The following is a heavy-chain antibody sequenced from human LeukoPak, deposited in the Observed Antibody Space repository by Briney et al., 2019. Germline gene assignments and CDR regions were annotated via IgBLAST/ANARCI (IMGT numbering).Heavy chain of an antibody. CDR2: MYYSGST. CDR3: ARPYYYDSRIDP. D-gene: IGHD3-22*01. V-gene: IGHV4-30-4*01. CDR1: GGSISSGDYY. Sequence: SQTLSLTCTVSGGSISSGDYYWSWIRQPPGKGLEWIAYMYYSGSTYYNPSLKSRVTMSADTSKNQLSLKLSSVTAAETAVYYCARPYYYDSRIDPWGQGILVTVSS. J-gene: IGHJ5*02.